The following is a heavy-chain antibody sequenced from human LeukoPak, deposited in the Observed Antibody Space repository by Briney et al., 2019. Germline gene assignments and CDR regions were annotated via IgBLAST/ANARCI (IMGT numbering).Heavy chain of an antibody. D-gene: IGHD6-19*01. V-gene: IGHV3-30*18. CDR1: GFTFSSYG. CDR3: AKEGAGGPYSAAVAYRAVYYYGMDV. CDR2: ISYDGSNK. J-gene: IGHJ6*02. Sequence: GSLRLSCAASGFTFSSYGMHWVRQAPGKGLEWVAVISYDGSNKYYADSVKGRFTISRDNSKNTLYLQMNSLRAEDTAVYYCAKEGAGGPYSAAVAYRAVYYYGMDVWGQGTTVTVSS.